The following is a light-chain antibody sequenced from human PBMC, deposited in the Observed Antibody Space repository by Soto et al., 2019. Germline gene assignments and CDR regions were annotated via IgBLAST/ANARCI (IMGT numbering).Light chain of an antibody. V-gene: IGLV2-14*01. J-gene: IGLJ3*02. CDR3: SSYSTGSTLGV. CDR1: GIDVGGYKS. CDR2: EVS. Sequence: QSALTQPASVSGSPGQSIAISCTGTGIDVGGYKSVSWYQQYPGKAPKLMIYEVSNRPPGVSDRFSGSKSGNTASLTISGLQAEDEADYYCSSYSTGSTLGVFGGGTKLTVL.